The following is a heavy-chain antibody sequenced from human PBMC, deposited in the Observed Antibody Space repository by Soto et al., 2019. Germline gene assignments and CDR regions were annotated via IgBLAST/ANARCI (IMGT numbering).Heavy chain of an antibody. Sequence: QVQLQESGPGLVKPSETLSLTCTVSGGSISSYYWSWIRQPPGKGLEWIGYIYYSGSTNYNPSLQSGVTISVDTSQSQFALKLSSGTAADAAVYCCAIAGGWYSAYDFDYWGQGTLVTVSS. CDR1: GGSISSYY. J-gene: IGHJ4*02. CDR3: AIAGGWYSAYDFDY. V-gene: IGHV4-59*01. D-gene: IGHD6-19*01. CDR2: IYYSGST.